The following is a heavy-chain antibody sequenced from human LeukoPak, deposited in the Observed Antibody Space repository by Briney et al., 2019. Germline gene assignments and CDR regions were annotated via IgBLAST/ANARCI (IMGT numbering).Heavy chain of an antibody. D-gene: IGHD3-10*01. CDR3: ARRYYGSGSYFMF. CDR2: INPNSGGT. V-gene: IGHV1-2*02. CDR1: GYTFTAYY. Sequence: GASVKVSCKTSGYTFTAYYMHWLRQAPGQGPEWMGWINPNSGGTKYAPRFQGRVTLTRDTSISTAHLELGGLTSDDTAVYFCARRYYGSGSYFMFWGQGTLVTVSS. J-gene: IGHJ4*02.